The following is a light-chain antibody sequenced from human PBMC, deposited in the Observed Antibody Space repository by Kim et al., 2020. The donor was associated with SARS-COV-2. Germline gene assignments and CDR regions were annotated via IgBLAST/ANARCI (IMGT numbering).Light chain of an antibody. CDR2: AAS. V-gene: IGKV1D-16*02. Sequence: SACVGASVTITCRARQGISYWLAWYQQKPGKASKSLIYAASSLQSGVPSRFSGSGSGTDFTLTISSLQPEDFATYYCQQYSTYPYTFGQGTKLEI. J-gene: IGKJ2*01. CDR3: QQYSTYPYT. CDR1: QGISYW.